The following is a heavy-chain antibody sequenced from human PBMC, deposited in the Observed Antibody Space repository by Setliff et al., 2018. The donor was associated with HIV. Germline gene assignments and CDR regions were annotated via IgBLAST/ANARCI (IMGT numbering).Heavy chain of an antibody. CDR3: VRGLWGSSGVFDY. CDR1: RFIFSNYA. Sequence: GGSLRLSCAASRFIFSNYAMHWVRQAPGKGLEWVALISHDGNNKYYADSVKGRFTISRDNAKNSLYQQMNSLRAEDTAIYYCVRGLWGSSGVFDYWGQGTLVTVSS. CDR2: ISHDGNNK. V-gene: IGHV3-30*04. J-gene: IGHJ4*02. D-gene: IGHD3-16*01.